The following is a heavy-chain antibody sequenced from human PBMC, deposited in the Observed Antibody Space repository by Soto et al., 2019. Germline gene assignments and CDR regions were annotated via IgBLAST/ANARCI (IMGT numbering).Heavy chain of an antibody. CDR2: ISYDGRKK. Sequence: QVQLVEAGGGVVQPGRSLRLSCAASGFTFSTYGMHWVRQAPGKGLEWVAVISYDGRKKYYEDSVKGRFTISRDNSKNTLYRQMNSLRAEDTAVYYCAKDHYYDSGSYSPYYFDYWGQGTLVTVSS. V-gene: IGHV3-30*18. D-gene: IGHD3-10*01. CDR1: GFTFSTYG. CDR3: AKDHYYDSGSYSPYYFDY. J-gene: IGHJ4*02.